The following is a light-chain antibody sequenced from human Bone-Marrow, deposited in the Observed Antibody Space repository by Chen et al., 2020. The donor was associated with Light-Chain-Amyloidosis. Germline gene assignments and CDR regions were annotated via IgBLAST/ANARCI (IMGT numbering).Light chain of an antibody. CDR2: RDT. V-gene: IGLV3-25*03. J-gene: IGLJ2*01. CDR1: DLPTKY. CDR3: QSADSSGTYEVI. Sequence: SYELTQPPSVSVSPGQTARITCSGDDLPTKYAYWYKQKPGQAPVLVIHRDTERPSGISERFSGSSSGTTATLTISGVQAEDEADYHCQSADSSGTYEVICGGGTKLTVL.